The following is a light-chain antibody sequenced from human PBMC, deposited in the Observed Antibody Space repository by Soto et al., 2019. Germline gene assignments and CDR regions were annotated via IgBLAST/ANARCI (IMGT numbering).Light chain of an antibody. CDR2: GAS. Sequence: DIVMTQSPATLSVSPGERATLSCRASQSVSISLAWYQQKPGQAPRLLIYGASTRATGIPARFSGSGSRTEFTLTISSLQSEDFAVYYCQQYHKWPPYTFGQGTKLEIK. V-gene: IGKV3-15*01. CDR1: QSVSIS. CDR3: QQYHKWPPYT. J-gene: IGKJ2*01.